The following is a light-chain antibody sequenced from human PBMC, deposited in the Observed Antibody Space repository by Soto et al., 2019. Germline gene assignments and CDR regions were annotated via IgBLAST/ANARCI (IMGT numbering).Light chain of an antibody. CDR1: QSLLDSDDGNTY. J-gene: IGKJ1*01. CDR2: TLS. CDR3: QHYHTFSRA. Sequence: DIVMTQTPLSLPVTPGEPASISCRSSQSLLDSDDGNTYLDWYLQKPGQSPQLLIYTLSYRASGVPDRLGAAGSGTDFTLNVSTLHRKEFEVYCCQHYHTFSRAFGEVTKVDIK. V-gene: IGKV2-40*01.